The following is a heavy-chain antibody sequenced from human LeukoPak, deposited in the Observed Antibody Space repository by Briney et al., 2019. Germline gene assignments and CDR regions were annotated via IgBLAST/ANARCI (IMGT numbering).Heavy chain of an antibody. CDR3: ARDNRVVTRQYYFDY. J-gene: IGHJ4*02. D-gene: IGHD4-23*01. CDR2: TSYDGSNK. Sequence: PGGSLRLSCAASGLTFSSYAMHWVRQAPGKGLEWVAVTSYDGSNKYYADSVKGRFTISRDNSKNTLYLQMNSLGAEDTAVYYCARDNRVVTRQYYFDYWGQGALVTVSS. CDR1: GLTFSSYA. V-gene: IGHV3-30-3*01.